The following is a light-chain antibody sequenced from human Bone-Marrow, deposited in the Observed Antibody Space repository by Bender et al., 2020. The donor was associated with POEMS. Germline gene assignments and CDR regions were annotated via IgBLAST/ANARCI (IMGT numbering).Light chain of an antibody. Sequence: QSALAQPASVSGSPGQSITISCTGTSSDVGAHNLVSWYQQQPGKAPRLLLYEPYKRPSGFSDRFSGSKSDNTASLTIFVLRGEDEADYSGCSVAEGSTLVFAGGTKVTVL. V-gene: IGLV2-23*01. CDR1: SSDVGAHNL. CDR3: CSVAEGSTLV. CDR2: EPY. J-gene: IGLJ2*01.